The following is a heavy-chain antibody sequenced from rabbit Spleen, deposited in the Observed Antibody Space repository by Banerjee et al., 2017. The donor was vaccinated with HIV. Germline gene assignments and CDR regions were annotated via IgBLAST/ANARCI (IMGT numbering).Heavy chain of an antibody. CDR2: IDPIFHFT. V-gene: IGHV1S47*01. D-gene: IGHD4-1*01. J-gene: IGHJ3*01. Sequence: QEQLKETGGGLVQPGGSLTLSCKASGFDFSSYGVSWVRQAPGKGLEWIGYIDPIFHFTTYANWVSGRFSISRENTQNTVYLQLDSLTGADTATYFCVRDLDGVIGWNFGWWGQGTLVTVS. CDR3: VRDLDGVIGWNFGW. CDR1: GFDFSSYG.